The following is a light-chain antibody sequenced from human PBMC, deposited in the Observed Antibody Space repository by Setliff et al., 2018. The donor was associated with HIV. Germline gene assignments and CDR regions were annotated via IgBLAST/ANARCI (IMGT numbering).Light chain of an antibody. V-gene: IGLV1-40*01. CDR1: TSNIGAGYD. CDR3: QSFDNTLGASGV. Sequence: QSVLTQPPSVSGAPGQTVTISRTGTTSNIGAGYDVHWYQQFPGEAPRLLIYRNVNRPSGVPDRYSGSKSGTSASLAITGLQAEDEALYYCQSFDNTLGASGVFGGGTKVTVL. J-gene: IGLJ3*02. CDR2: RNV.